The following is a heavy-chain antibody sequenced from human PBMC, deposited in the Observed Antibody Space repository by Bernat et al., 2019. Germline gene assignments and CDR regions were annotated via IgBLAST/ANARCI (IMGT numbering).Heavy chain of an antibody. J-gene: IGHJ4*02. D-gene: IGHD3-3*01. CDR1: GYTLTELS. CDR3: ATGDFWSGYYNGGVLSFDY. V-gene: IGHV1-24*01. CDR2: FDPEGGET. Sequence: QVQLVQSGAEVKKPGASVKVSCKVSGYTLTELSMHWVRQAPGKGLEWMGGFDPEGGETIYAQKFQGRVTMTEDTSTDTAYMELRSLRSEETAVYSCATGDFWSGYYNGGVLSFDYWGQGTLVTVSS.